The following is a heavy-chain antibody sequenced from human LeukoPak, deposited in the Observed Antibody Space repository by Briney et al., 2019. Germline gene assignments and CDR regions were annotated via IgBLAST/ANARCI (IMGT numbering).Heavy chain of an antibody. V-gene: IGHV4-59*12. CDR1: GGSMSTYY. CDR2: IYYTGST. CDR3: AGKYSSGWYRWYIDL. Sequence: SETLSLTCTVSGGSMSTYYWTWIRQPPGKGLEWIGFIYYTGSTNYNPSLKSRVTISVDTSKNQFSLKLSSVTAADTAVYYCAGKYSSGWYRWYIDLWGRGTLVTVSS. J-gene: IGHJ2*01. D-gene: IGHD6-19*01.